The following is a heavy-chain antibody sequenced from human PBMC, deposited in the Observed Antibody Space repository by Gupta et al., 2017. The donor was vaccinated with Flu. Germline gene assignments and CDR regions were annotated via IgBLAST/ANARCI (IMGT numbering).Heavy chain of an antibody. D-gene: IGHD3-10*01. V-gene: IGHV5-51*01. CDR2: IYPHDSET. J-gene: IGHJ4*02. CDR3: ARGFELWSRFDY. Sequence: VRQMPGKGLEWIAIIYPHDSETRYNPSFQGRVTISADKSLSTAYLRWSSLDAADTAMYYCARGFELWSRFDYWGQGTLVTVSS.